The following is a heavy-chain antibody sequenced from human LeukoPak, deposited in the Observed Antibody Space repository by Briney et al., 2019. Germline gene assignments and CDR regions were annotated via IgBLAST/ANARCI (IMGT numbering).Heavy chain of an antibody. CDR3: AKDQWVMVRGVNNWFDP. D-gene: IGHD3-10*01. CDR2: ISGSGGST. J-gene: IGHJ5*02. CDR1: GFTFSSYA. V-gene: IGHV3-23*01. Sequence: GGSLRLSCAASGFTFSSYAMSWVRQAQGKGLEWVSAISGSGGSTYYADSVKGRFTISRDNSKNTLYLQMNSLRAEDTAVYYCAKDQWVMVRGVNNWFDPWGQGTLVTVSS.